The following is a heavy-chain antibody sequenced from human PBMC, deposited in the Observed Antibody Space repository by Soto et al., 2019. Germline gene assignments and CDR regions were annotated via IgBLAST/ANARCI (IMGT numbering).Heavy chain of an antibody. V-gene: IGHV3-23*01. D-gene: IGHD6-19*01. CDR1: GFTFSNYA. CDR2: ITGSSGRT. CDR3: AKEYTSISRGSFDY. J-gene: IGHJ4*02. Sequence: EVHLLEFGGGLVQPGGSLRLSCAASGFTFSNYAMNWVRQAPGKGLEWVSGITGSSGRTFYADSVKCRFTISRDNSKTTVFLQMNNVRADDTAVYYCAKEYTSISRGSFDYWGQGALVTVSS.